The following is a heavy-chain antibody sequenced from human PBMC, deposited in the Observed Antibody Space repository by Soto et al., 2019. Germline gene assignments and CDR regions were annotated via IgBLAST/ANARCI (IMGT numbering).Heavy chain of an antibody. CDR1: GGSFSGYY. V-gene: IGHV4-34*01. CDR3: ARVYSSSRYYYYYMDV. J-gene: IGHJ6*03. CDR2: INHSGST. Sequence: SETLSLTCAVYGGSFSGYYWSWIRQPPGKGLEWIGEINHSGSTNYNPSLKSRVTISVDTSKNQFSLKLSSVTAADTAVYYCARVYSSSRYYYYYMDVWGKGTTVTVSS. D-gene: IGHD6-6*01.